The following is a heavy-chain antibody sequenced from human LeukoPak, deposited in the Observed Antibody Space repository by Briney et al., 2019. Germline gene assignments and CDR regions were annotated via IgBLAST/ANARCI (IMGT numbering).Heavy chain of an antibody. CDR1: GYTLTELS. CDR2: FDPEDGET. D-gene: IGHD6-13*01. CDR3: ATDTYSSSWTHAFDI. Sequence: GASVKVSCKVSGYTLTELSMHWVRQAPGKGREWMGGFDPEDGETIYAQKFQGRVTMTEDTSTDTAYMELSSLRSEDTAVYYCATDTYSSSWTHAFDIWGQGTMVTVSS. V-gene: IGHV1-24*01. J-gene: IGHJ3*02.